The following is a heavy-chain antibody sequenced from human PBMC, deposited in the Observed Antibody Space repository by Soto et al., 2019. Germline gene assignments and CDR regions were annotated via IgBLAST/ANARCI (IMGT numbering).Heavy chain of an antibody. Sequence: GGSLRLSCAASGFPFGNYSMSCVRKAPGKGLEWVSGITGSGGSTYYSDSVKGRFTISRDNSKNTLYLQMNSLRAEDTAVYYCAKVSGSYYGYFLHWGQGTLVTVSS. V-gene: IGHV3-23*01. CDR1: GFPFGNYS. CDR3: AKVSGSYYGYFLH. D-gene: IGHD1-26*01. CDR2: ITGSGGST. J-gene: IGHJ1*01.